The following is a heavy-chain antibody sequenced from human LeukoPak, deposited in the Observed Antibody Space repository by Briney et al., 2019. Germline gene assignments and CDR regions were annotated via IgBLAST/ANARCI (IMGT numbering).Heavy chain of an antibody. D-gene: IGHD4-17*01. CDR3: AKGHGDYFDY. Sequence: GGSLRLTCAASGFSFSSYAMSWVRQPPGKGLEGVSTISYNFRITYYADSVKGRFTISRDNSKNTLYLQMNTLRAEDTAVYYCAKGHGDYFDYWGQGTLVTVSS. CDR2: ISYNFRIT. CDR1: GFSFSSYA. J-gene: IGHJ4*02. V-gene: IGHV3-23*01.